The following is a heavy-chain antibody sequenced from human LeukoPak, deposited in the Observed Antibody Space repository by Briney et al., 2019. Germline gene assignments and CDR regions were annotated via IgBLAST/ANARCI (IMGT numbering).Heavy chain of an antibody. CDR3: ARGGFTGYNYNAFDI. CDR1: GFTFSSCE. J-gene: IGHJ3*02. V-gene: IGHV3-48*03. CDR2: ISSSSTTK. Sequence: QTGGSLRLSCAASGFTFSSCEMNWVRQAPGEGLEWVSYISSSSTTKLYADSVKGRFTIPRDNSKNSLYLQMNSLSAEDTAVYYCARGGFTGYNYNAFDIWGQGTMVTVSS. D-gene: IGHD3-9*01.